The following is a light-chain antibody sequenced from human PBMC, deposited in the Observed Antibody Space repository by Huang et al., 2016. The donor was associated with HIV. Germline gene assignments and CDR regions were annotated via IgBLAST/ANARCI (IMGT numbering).Light chain of an antibody. CDR2: AAS. J-gene: IGKJ1*01. CDR3: QQTCTGVT. Sequence: DIQMTQSPSSLSASVGDRVTITCRASQSINTYLNWFQQKPGKAPKVLISAASTLQSGVPSRFSGGGSGTHFTLTITRLQPEDFATYYCQQTCTGVTFGQGTKVEIK. V-gene: IGKV1-39*01. CDR1: QSINTY.